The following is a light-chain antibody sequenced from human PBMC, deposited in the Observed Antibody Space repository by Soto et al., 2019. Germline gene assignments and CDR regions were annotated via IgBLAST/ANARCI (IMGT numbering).Light chain of an antibody. V-gene: IGKV4-1*01. CDR2: WAS. J-gene: IGKJ2*01. Sequence: DIVMTQSPDSLAVSLGERATINCKSSQSVLYRSDNRNFLAWYQQKPGQPPKLLISWASTRESGLPDRFSGSGSGTDFTLTISSLQAEDVAVYYCQQHYRRYTFGQGTKLEI. CDR3: QQHYRRYT. CDR1: QSVLYRSDNRNF.